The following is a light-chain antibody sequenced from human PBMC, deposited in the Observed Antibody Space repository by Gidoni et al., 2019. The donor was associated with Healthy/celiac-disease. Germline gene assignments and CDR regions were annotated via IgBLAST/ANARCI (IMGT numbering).Light chain of an antibody. V-gene: IGKV1-5*01. Sequence: DIQMTQSPSTLSASVGDRVTITCRASQSICSWLAWYQQKPGKAPKLLIYDASSLDSGVPSRFSGSGSGTEFTLTISSLQPDDFATYYCQQYNSYSLTFGGGTKVEIK. CDR3: QQYNSYSLT. CDR2: DAS. J-gene: IGKJ4*01. CDR1: QSICSW.